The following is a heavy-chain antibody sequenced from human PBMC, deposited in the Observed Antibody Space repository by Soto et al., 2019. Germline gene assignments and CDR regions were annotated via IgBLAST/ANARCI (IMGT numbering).Heavy chain of an antibody. CDR1: GYFFTGYY. J-gene: IGHJ4*02. V-gene: IGHV1-2*02. D-gene: IGHD3-22*01. Sequence: GASVKVSCKTSGYFFTGYYLHWVRQAPGQGLEWMGWINCRSGGTTYTQKFQGRVTLTMDTSTSTAYMELSSLISDDTALYYCMRGASARDSSGYPYYFDPWGKGTRVTVSS. CDR3: MRGASARDSSGYPYYFDP. CDR2: INCRSGGT.